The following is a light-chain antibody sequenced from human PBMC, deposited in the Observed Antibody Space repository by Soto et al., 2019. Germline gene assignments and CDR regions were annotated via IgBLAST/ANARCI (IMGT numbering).Light chain of an antibody. V-gene: IGKV3-15*01. J-gene: IGKJ5*01. CDR1: QSVDSS. CDR3: QQYHKWPIT. Sequence: EIVMTQSPATLSVSPGERAILSCMASQSVDSSLAWYQQKPGQPPRLLIYGASTRATEIPARLTGSGSGTDFTLTITSLQSEDFAFSYCQQYHKWPITFGQGTRLDIK. CDR2: GAS.